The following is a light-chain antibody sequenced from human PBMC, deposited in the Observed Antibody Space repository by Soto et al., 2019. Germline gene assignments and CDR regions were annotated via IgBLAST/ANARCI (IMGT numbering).Light chain of an antibody. CDR2: GNS. Sequence: QLVLTQPPSVSGAPGQRVTISCTGSSSNIGAGYDVHWYQQLPGTAPKLLIYGNSNRPSGVPDRFSGSKSGTSASLAITGLRAEDEADYDCQSYDSSLSGRVVFGGGTKLTVL. V-gene: IGLV1-40*01. J-gene: IGLJ2*01. CDR3: QSYDSSLSGRVV. CDR1: SSNIGAGYD.